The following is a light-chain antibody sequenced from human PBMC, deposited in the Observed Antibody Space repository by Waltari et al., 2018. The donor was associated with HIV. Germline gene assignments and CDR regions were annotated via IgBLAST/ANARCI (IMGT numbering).Light chain of an antibody. CDR3: QQYVKSPYT. CDR2: DAF. Sequence: EITLTQSQVPLSLSPREGATLPCMASQTISNRFVAWYQQKPGQAPRLLIYDAFSRATGIPDRFSGSGSGTDFSLTISRLEPEDFAVYCCQQYVKSPYTFGQGTKLEIK. V-gene: IGKV3-20*01. J-gene: IGKJ2*01. CDR1: QTISNRF.